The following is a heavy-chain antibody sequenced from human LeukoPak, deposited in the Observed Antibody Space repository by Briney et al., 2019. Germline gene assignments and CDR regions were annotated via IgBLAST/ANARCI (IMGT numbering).Heavy chain of an antibody. CDR3: AKGTYYYDSSGYSFDY. J-gene: IGHJ4*02. CDR1: GFTFSSNA. V-gene: IGHV3-23*01. CDR2: ISGSGGST. Sequence: GGSLRLSCAASGFTFSSNAMSWDRQAPGKGLEWVSAISGSGGSTYYADSVKGRFTISRDNSKNTLYLQMNSLRAEDTAVYYCAKGTYYYDSSGYSFDYWGQGTLVTVSS. D-gene: IGHD3-22*01.